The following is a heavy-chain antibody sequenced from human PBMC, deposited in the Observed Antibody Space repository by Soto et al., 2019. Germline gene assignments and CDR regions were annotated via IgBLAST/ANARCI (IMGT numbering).Heavy chain of an antibody. D-gene: IGHD4-17*01. CDR2: IYYSGST. CDR1: GGSVSSDGYY. Sequence: SETLSLTCTVSGGSVSSDGYYWSWIRQHPGKGLEWIGYIYYSGSTYYNPSLKSRVTISVDTSKNQFSLKLSSVTAADTAVYYCARDNGYGDYNWFDPWGQGTLVTVSS. V-gene: IGHV4-31*03. CDR3: ARDNGYGDYNWFDP. J-gene: IGHJ5*02.